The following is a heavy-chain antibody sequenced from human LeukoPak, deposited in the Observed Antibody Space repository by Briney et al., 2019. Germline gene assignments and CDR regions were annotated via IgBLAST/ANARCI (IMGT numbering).Heavy chain of an antibody. CDR1: GFTFSSYS. CDR2: ISSSSSYI. Sequence: GGSLRLSCAASGFTFSSYSMNWVRQAPGKGLEWVSSISSSSSYIYYADSVKGRFTISRDNAKNSLYLQMNSLRAEDTAVYYCAKGGVGYYYYYMDVWGKGTTVTISS. CDR3: AKGGVGYYYYYMDV. J-gene: IGHJ6*03. D-gene: IGHD2-8*01. V-gene: IGHV3-21*01.